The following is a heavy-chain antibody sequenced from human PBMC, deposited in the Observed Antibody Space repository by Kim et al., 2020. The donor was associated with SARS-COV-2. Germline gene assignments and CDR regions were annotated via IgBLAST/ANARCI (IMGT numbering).Heavy chain of an antibody. CDR1: GYTFTSYA. CDR3: ARGARGFGEILPKWSDWFDP. D-gene: IGHD3-10*01. Sequence: ASVKVSCKASGYTFTSYAMHWVRQAPGQRLEWMGWINAGNGNTKYSQKFQGRVTITRDTSASTAYMELSSLRSEDTAVYYCARGARGFGEILPKWSDWFDPWGQGTLVTVSS. J-gene: IGHJ5*02. V-gene: IGHV1-3*01. CDR2: INAGNGNT.